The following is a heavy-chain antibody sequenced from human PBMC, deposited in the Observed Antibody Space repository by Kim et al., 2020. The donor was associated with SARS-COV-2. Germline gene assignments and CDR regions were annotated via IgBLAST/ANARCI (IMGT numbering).Heavy chain of an antibody. CDR2: IYHSGST. CDR3: ARAGIAVAGHRGGFAY. J-gene: IGHJ4*02. D-gene: IGHD6-19*01. Sequence: SETLSLTCAVSGGSISSGGYSWSWIRQPPGKGLEWIGYIYHSGSTYYNPSLKSRVTISVDRSKNQFSLKLSSVTAADTAVYYCARAGIAVAGHRGGFAYWGQGTLVTVSS. CDR1: GGSISSGGYS. V-gene: IGHV4-30-2*01.